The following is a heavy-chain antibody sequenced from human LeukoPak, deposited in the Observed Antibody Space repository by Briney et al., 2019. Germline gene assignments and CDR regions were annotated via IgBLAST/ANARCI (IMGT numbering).Heavy chain of an antibody. CDR1: GLTVSSNY. D-gene: IGHD5-18*01. Sequence: AGGSLRLSCAASGLTVSSNYMSWVRQAPGKGLEWVSVIYSDGRTYYADSVQGRSTISRDNSKNTLYLQMNSLRAEDTAVYYCARDEVGAGNTYVKFDYWGQGTLVTVSS. V-gene: IGHV3-66*01. CDR3: ARDEVGAGNTYVKFDY. J-gene: IGHJ4*02. CDR2: IYSDGRT.